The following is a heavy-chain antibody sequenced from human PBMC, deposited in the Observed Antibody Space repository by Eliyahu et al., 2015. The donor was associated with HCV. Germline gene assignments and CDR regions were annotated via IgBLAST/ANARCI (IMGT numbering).Heavy chain of an antibody. CDR3: ARDPAQQWWRADY. V-gene: IGHV1-2*02. J-gene: IGHJ4*02. Sequence: QVQLVQSGAEVKKPGASVKVSCKASGYXSSGHSIHWVRQAPGQGLEWMGWINTNSGDTKYAQRFQGRVTMTRDTSVSTAYMELKRLTSDDTAVYYCARDPAQQWWRADYWGLGTLVTVSS. CDR2: INTNSGDT. D-gene: IGHD2-15*01. CDR1: GYXSSGHS.